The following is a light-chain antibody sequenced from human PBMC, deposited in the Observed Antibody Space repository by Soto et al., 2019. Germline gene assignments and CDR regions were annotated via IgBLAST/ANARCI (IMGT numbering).Light chain of an antibody. V-gene: IGKV3D-20*01. Sequence: EIVLTQSPATLSLSPGERATLSCGASQIVSSSYLAWYQQKPGLAPRLLIYDASSRATGIPDRFSGSGSGTDFTLTISRLEAEDFAVYYCQQYGSSPLTFGQGTRLEIK. CDR2: DAS. CDR1: QIVSSSY. J-gene: IGKJ5*01. CDR3: QQYGSSPLT.